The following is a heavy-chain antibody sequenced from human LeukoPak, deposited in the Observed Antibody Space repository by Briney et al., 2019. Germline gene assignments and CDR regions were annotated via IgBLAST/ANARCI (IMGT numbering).Heavy chain of an antibody. D-gene: IGHD3-10*01. CDR2: IWYDGSNK. CDR1: GFTFSSYG. Sequence: GGSLRLSCAASGFTFSSYGMHWVRQAPGKGLEGVAVIWYDGSNKYYADSVKGRFTISRDNSKNTLYLQMNSLRAEDTAVYYCASGQFYGSGSYSTLFDYWGQGTLVTVSS. J-gene: IGHJ4*02. V-gene: IGHV3-33*01. CDR3: ASGQFYGSGSYSTLFDY.